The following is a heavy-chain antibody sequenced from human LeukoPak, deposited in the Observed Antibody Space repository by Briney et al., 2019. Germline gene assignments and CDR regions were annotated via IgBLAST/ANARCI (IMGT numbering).Heavy chain of an antibody. CDR3: ARREPHGDYGGKIRYYYYMDV. D-gene: IGHD4-23*01. CDR2: INHSGNT. Sequence: SETLSLTCAVYGGSFSGYYWSWIRQPPGKGLEWIGEINHSGNTNSNPSLKSRVTMSVDTSKNQFSLKLSSLTAADTAMYYCARREPHGDYGGKIRYYYYMDVWAKGPRSPSP. V-gene: IGHV4-34*01. CDR1: GGSFSGYY. J-gene: IGHJ6*03.